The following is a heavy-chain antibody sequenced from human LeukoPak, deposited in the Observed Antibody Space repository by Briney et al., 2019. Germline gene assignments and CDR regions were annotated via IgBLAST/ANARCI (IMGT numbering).Heavy chain of an antibody. CDR1: GYTFTGYY. D-gene: IGHD1-26*01. V-gene: IGHV1-2*02. Sequence: ASVKVSRKASGYTFTGYYMHWVRQAPGQGLEWMGWINPNSGGTNYAQKFQGRVTMTRDTSISTAYMELSRLRSDDTAVYYCARPKSGSYPFDYWGQGTLVTVSS. CDR3: ARPKSGSYPFDY. CDR2: INPNSGGT. J-gene: IGHJ4*02.